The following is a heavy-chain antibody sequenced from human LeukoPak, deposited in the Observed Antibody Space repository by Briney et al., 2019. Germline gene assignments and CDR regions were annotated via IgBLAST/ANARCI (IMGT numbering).Heavy chain of an antibody. CDR2: IYYRGIT. CDR1: GGSISSSSYY. Sequence: PSETLSLTCTVSGGSISSSSYYWGWIRQPPGMGLEWIVRIYYRGITNYNPSLKSRVTISVDTSKNQHSLKLSSVTAADTAVYYCARRHIAAAVMMFDPWGQGTLVTVSS. V-gene: IGHV4-39*01. CDR3: ARRHIAAAVMMFDP. D-gene: IGHD6-13*01. J-gene: IGHJ5*02.